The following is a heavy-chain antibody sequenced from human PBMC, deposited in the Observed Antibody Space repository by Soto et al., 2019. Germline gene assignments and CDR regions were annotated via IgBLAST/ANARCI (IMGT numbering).Heavy chain of an antibody. V-gene: IGHV3-23*01. Sequence: GESLKISCAASGFTFSSYAMSWVRQAPGKGLEWVSAISGSGGSTYYADSVKGRFTISRDNSKNTLYLQMNSLRAEDTAVYYCAKVGGKQLVRGAFDIWGQGTMVTVSS. CDR1: GFTFSSYA. CDR3: AKVGGKQLVRGAFDI. J-gene: IGHJ3*02. D-gene: IGHD6-6*01. CDR2: ISGSGGST.